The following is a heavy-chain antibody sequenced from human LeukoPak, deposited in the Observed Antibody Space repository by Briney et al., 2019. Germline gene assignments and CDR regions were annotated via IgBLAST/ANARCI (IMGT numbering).Heavy chain of an antibody. CDR2: IYPGDSDA. J-gene: IGHJ4*02. CDR1: GYSFTNYW. Sequence: HRESLKISCKGSGYSFTNYWIGWVRQMPGKGLEWMGIIYPGDSDAKYSPSFQGQVTISADKSISTAYLQWNSLKASDIAMYYCARSRGYGWNFDYWGQGTLVTVSS. CDR3: ARSRGYGWNFDY. V-gene: IGHV5-51*01. D-gene: IGHD5-18*01.